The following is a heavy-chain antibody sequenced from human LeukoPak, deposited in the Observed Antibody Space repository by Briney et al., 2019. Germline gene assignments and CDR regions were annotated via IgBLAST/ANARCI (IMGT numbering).Heavy chain of an antibody. D-gene: IGHD3-16*01. V-gene: IGHV3-66*02. CDR2: IYSGDNT. CDR3: AGRRVLDAYY. Sequence: GGSLRLSCAASGFTVSNNYMSWVRQAPGKGLEWVSVIYSGDNTYYVESVKGRFTISRGNSKNTLFLQMNRLRAEDTAVYYCAGRRVLDAYYWGQGTLVTVSS. CDR1: GFTVSNNY. J-gene: IGHJ4*02.